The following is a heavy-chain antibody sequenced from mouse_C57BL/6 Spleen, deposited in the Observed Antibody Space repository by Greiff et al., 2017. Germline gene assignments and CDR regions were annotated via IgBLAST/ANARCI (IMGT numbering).Heavy chain of an antibody. Sequence: VQLQQSGAELVKPGASVKISCKASGYAFSSYWMNWVKQRPGKGLEWIGQIYPGDGDTNYNGKFKDKATLTADKSSSTAYMQLSRLTCEDSAVXLCERRGDGSNGAMDYWGQGTTVTVSS. D-gene: IGHD2-3*01. CDR3: ERRGDGSNGAMDY. CDR1: GYAFSSYW. J-gene: IGHJ4*01. CDR2: IYPGDGDT. V-gene: IGHV1-80*01.